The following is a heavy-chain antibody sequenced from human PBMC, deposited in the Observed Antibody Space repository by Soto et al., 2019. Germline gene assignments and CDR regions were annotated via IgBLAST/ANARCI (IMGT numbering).Heavy chain of an antibody. V-gene: IGHV1-18*01. CDR3: ARDYYDSSGYYSPDY. Sequence: QVQLVQSGAEVKKPGASVKVSCKASGYTFTSYGISWVRQAPGQGLEWMGWISAYNGNTNYAQKLQGRVTMTTDTSTSTGYMELRSLRSDDTAVYYCARDYYDSSGYYSPDYWGQGTLVTVSS. CDR1: GYTFTSYG. CDR2: ISAYNGNT. J-gene: IGHJ4*02. D-gene: IGHD3-22*01.